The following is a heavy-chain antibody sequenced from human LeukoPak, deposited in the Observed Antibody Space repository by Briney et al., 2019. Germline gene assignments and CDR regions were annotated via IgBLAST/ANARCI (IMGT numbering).Heavy chain of an antibody. D-gene: IGHD3-10*02. J-gene: IGHJ6*04. CDR2: IYSGGST. Sequence: GGSLRISCAASGFTVSTNYMTWVRQGLEWVSVIYSGGSTYYADSVKGRFTISRDNAKNSLYLQMNSLRAEDTAVYYCAELGITMIGGVWGKGTTVTISS. V-gene: IGHV3-66*01. CDR3: AELGITMIGGV. CDR1: GFTVSTNY.